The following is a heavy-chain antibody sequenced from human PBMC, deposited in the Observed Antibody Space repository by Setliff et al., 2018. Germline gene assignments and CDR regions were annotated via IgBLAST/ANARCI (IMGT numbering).Heavy chain of an antibody. CDR1: GGSISSSSYY. CDR2: IYYSGST. D-gene: IGHD3-3*01. J-gene: IGHJ4*02. Sequence: PSETLSLTCTVSGGSISSSSYYWGWIRQPPGKGLEWIGSIYYSGSTYYNPSLKSRVTISVDTSKNQFSLKLSSVTAADTAVYYCASWYYDFWSGYYIPGYFDYWGQGTPVTVSS. V-gene: IGHV4-39*01. CDR3: ASWYYDFWSGYYIPGYFDY.